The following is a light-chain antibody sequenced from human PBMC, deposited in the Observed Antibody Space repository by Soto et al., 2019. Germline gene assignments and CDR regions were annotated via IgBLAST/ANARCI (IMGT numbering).Light chain of an antibody. J-gene: IGLJ3*02. CDR3: ISYTTTSTLV. CDR2: EVS. Sequence: QSALTQPASVSGSPGQSITISCTGTSSDIGGYKYVSWYQQHPVKAPKLMIYEVSNRPSGVSNRFSGSKSGNTASLTISGLQADDEADYYCISYTTTSTLVFGGGTKLTVL. CDR1: SSDIGGYKY. V-gene: IGLV2-14*01.